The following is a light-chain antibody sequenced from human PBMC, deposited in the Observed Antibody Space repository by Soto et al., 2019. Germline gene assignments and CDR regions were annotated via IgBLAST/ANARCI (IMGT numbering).Light chain of an antibody. CDR3: QQYKNWPL. J-gene: IGKJ5*01. Sequence: EIVLTQSPGTLSLSPGERATLSCRASQSVSSSYLAWYQQNPGQAPRLLIYGASTRATGIPARFSGSGSGTEFTLTISSLQSEDFAVYYCQQYKNWPLFGQGTRLEIK. CDR1: QSVSSSY. V-gene: IGKV3-15*01. CDR2: GAS.